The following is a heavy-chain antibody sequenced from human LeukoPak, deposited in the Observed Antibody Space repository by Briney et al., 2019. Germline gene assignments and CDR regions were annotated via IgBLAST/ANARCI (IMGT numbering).Heavy chain of an antibody. Sequence: SETLSLTCAVSGGSISSNSYYWGWIRQPPGKGLEWIGSIYYSGSTYYNPSLKSRVTISVDKSKTQFSLKLSSVTAADTAVYYCARDKWEPRYAFDIWGQGTMVTVSS. CDR1: GGSISSNSYY. J-gene: IGHJ3*02. CDR2: IYYSGST. D-gene: IGHD1-26*01. CDR3: ARDKWEPRYAFDI. V-gene: IGHV4-39*07.